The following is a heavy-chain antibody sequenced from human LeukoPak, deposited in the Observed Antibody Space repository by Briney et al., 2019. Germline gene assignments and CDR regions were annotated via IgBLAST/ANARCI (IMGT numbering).Heavy chain of an antibody. J-gene: IGHJ6*03. CDR2: ISGSGGST. CDR1: GFTFSSSA. Sequence: GGSLRLSCEGSGFTFSSSAMNWVRQAPGKGLEWVSAISGSGGSTYYADSVKGRFTISRDNSKNTLYLQMNSLRAEDTAIYYCAKNGDRGAYCSGGSCYPYYYYYMDVWGKGTTVTISS. D-gene: IGHD2-15*01. V-gene: IGHV3-23*01. CDR3: AKNGDRGAYCSGGSCYPYYYYYMDV.